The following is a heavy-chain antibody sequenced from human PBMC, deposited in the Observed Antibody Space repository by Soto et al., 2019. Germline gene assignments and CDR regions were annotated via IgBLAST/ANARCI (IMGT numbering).Heavy chain of an antibody. Sequence: DVQLVESGGALVQPGRSLRLSCVASGVKFNNYAIHWVRQAPGKGLEWVSGASWNGYIIDYADSVNGWFTISSDNAKNSLHLQMTSIRPEDTALYYCAKESLFYYMDVWGEGATFTVSS. V-gene: IGHV3-9*01. D-gene: IGHD2-21*01. CDR1: GVKFNNYA. J-gene: IGHJ6*03. CDR3: AKESLFYYMDV. CDR2: ASWNGYII.